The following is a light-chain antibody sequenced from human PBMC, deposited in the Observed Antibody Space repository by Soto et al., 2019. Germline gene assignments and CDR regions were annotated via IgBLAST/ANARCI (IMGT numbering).Light chain of an antibody. CDR2: DAS. Sequence: DIQMTQSPSSLSASVGDRVTITCQASQDISNYLNWYQQKPGKAPKLLIYDASNLETGVPSRFSGSGSGTDFTFTISSLQPEDIAVYYCQQYDNWPPCTFGQGTKLEVK. J-gene: IGKJ2*02. V-gene: IGKV1-33*01. CDR1: QDISNY. CDR3: QQYDNWPPCT.